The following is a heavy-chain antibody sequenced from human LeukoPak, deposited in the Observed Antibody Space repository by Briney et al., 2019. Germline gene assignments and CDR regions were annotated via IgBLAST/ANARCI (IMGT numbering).Heavy chain of an antibody. CDR1: GFTFSSYA. V-gene: IGHV3-23*01. D-gene: IGHD1-14*01. CDR3: AKDRPVGRKTSGSFDY. J-gene: IGHJ4*02. Sequence: PGGPLRLSCAASGFTFSSYAMSWVRQAPGKGLEWVSAISGSGGSTYYADSVKGRFTISRDNSKNTLYLQMNSLRAEDTAVYYCAKDRPVGRKTSGSFDYWGQGTLVTVSS. CDR2: ISGSGGST.